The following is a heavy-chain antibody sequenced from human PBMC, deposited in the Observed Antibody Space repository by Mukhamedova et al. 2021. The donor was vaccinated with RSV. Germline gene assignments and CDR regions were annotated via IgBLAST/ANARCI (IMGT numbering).Heavy chain of an antibody. CDR3: ARISYAENWFDP. V-gene: IGHV1-2*02. J-gene: IGHJ5*02. CDR2: INPNSGDT. Sequence: GWINPNSGDTNYAQKFQGRVTMTRDTSISTAYMELSRLRSDDTAVYYCARISYAENWFDPWGHGTLVTVSS. D-gene: IGHD1-26*01.